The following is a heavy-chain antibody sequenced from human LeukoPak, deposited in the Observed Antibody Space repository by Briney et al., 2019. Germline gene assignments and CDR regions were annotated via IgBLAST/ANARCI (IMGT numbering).Heavy chain of an antibody. V-gene: IGHV3-30*03. CDR3: ARISLGAFDI. Sequence: GGSLRLSCAASGFTFRIYGMHWVRQAPGKGLEWVAVISYDGSNKYFADSVKGRFTISRDNSKNTLYLQMNSLRAVDTAVYYCARISLGAFDIWGQGTMVTVSS. D-gene: IGHD2/OR15-2a*01. J-gene: IGHJ3*02. CDR2: ISYDGSNK. CDR1: GFTFRIYG.